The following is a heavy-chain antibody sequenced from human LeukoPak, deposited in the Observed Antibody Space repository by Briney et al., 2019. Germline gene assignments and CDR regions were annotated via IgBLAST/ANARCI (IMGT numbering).Heavy chain of an antibody. CDR2: INPSGGST. V-gene: IGHV1-46*01. J-gene: IGHJ5*02. Sequence: ASVKVSFKASGYTFTSYYMHWVRQAPGQGLEWMGIINPSGGSTSYAQKFQGRVTMTRDTSTSTVYMELSSLRSEDTAVYYCARAPAAQNWFDPWGQGTLVTVSS. D-gene: IGHD2-2*01. CDR3: ARAPAAQNWFDP. CDR1: GYTFTSYY.